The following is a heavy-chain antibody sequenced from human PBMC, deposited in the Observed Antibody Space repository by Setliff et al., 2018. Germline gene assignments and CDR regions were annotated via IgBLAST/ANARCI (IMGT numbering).Heavy chain of an antibody. V-gene: IGHV7-4-1*02. CDR3: ARGSRFGTIVYRGDYYLDV. D-gene: IGHD3-10*01. J-gene: IGHJ6*03. CDR2: INTDSGNT. CDR1: GYTFNFYG. Sequence: GASVKVSCKASGYTFNFYGMHWVRQAPGQRPEWMGWINTDSGNTSYAQGFTGRFVFSLDTSVSTAYLQISSLKAEDTAIYYCARGSRFGTIVYRGDYYLDVWGKGTTVTVSS.